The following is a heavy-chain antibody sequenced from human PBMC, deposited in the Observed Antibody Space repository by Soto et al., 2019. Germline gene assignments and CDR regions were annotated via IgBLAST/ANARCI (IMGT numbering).Heavy chain of an antibody. D-gene: IGHD6-13*01. CDR3: ARLRAAAGFGADY. CDR2: IYYSGNT. Sequence: QLQLQESGPGLVKSSETLSLTCTVSGGSISSSFYYWGWIRQPPGKGLEWIGSIYYSGNTFYNPSLKSRVTISVDKSKKQFSLKLSSVTAADTATYYCARLRAAAGFGADYWGQGTLVTVSS. J-gene: IGHJ4*02. CDR1: GGSISSSFYY. V-gene: IGHV4-39*01.